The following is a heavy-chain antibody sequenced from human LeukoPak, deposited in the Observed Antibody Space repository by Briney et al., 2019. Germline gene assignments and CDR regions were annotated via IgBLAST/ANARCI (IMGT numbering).Heavy chain of an antibody. Sequence: GGSLRLSCAASGFSFSSYDMHWVRQAPGKGLEWVSAISNNGGYTYYADSVQGRFTISRDNSKNTLYLQMNSLRAEDTAVYYCAKDTKFDPWGQGTLVTVSS. J-gene: IGHJ5*02. D-gene: IGHD3-3*01. V-gene: IGHV3-23*01. CDR3: AKDTKFDP. CDR1: GFSFSSYD. CDR2: ISNNGGYT.